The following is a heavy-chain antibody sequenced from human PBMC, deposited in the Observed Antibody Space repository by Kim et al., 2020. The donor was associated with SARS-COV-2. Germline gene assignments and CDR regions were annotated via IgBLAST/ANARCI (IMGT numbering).Heavy chain of an antibody. D-gene: IGHD1-26*01. J-gene: IGHJ4*02. CDR1: GYTLTELS. CDR2: FDPEDGQT. CDR3: ATGPEGVLGATSEFHY. Sequence: ASVKVSCKVSGYTLTELSIHWVRQAPGKGLEWMGGFDPEDGQTIYAQKFQGRVTMTEDTSTDTAYMELSSLRSEDTAVYYCATGPEGVLGATSEFHYWGQGTLVTVSS. V-gene: IGHV1-24*01.